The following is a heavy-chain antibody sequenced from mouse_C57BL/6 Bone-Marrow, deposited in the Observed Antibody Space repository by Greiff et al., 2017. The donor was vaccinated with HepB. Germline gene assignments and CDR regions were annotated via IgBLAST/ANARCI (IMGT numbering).Heavy chain of an antibody. Sequence: LVESGAELARPGASVKLSCKASGYTFTSYGISWVKQRTGQGLEWIGEIYPRSGNTYYNEKFKGKATLTADKSSSTAYMELRSLTSEDSAVYFCARDGDGYHFWYFDVWGTGTTVTVSS. CDR3: ARDGDGYHFWYFDV. D-gene: IGHD2-3*01. J-gene: IGHJ1*03. CDR2: IYPRSGNT. CDR1: GYTFTSYG. V-gene: IGHV1-81*01.